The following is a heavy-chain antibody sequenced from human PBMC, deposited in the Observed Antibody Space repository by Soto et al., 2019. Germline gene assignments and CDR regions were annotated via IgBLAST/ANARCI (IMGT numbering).Heavy chain of an antibody. J-gene: IGHJ6*02. CDR2: ISHDGSNK. V-gene: IGHV3-30*03. CDR1: GFTFSSYG. D-gene: IGHD6-19*01. CDR3: AIHVIAVVGYVHGMDV. Sequence: QVQLVESGGGVVQPGRSLRLSCAASGFTFSSYGMHWVRQAPGKGLEWVAVISHDGSNKYFADSVKGRFTISRDNSQNTLSMRMNRLRAEDTAVYYCAIHVIAVVGYVHGMDVWGQGTTVTVSS.